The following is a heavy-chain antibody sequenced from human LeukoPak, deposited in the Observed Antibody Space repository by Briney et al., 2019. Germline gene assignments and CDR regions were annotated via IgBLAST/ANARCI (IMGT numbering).Heavy chain of an antibody. CDR1: GVSFSGHY. CDR3: ARGRVSMVRGVIILNWFDP. J-gene: IGHJ5*02. Sequence: SETLSLTCAVYGVSFSGHYWSWIRQPPGKGLEWNGEINHSGSTNYNPSLKSRVTISVDTSKNQFSLKLSSVTAADTAVYYCARGRVSMVRGVIILNWFDPSGQGTLVTISS. CDR2: INHSGST. V-gene: IGHV4-34*01. D-gene: IGHD3-10*01.